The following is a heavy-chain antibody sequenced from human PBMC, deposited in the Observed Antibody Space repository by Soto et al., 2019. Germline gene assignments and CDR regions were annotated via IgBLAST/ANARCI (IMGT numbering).Heavy chain of an antibody. CDR3: ARDQRGYYYYGMDV. CDR1: GFTFSSYG. Sequence: QVQLVESGGGVVQPGRSLRLSCAASGFTFSSYGMHWVRQAPGKGLEWVAVIWYDGSNKYYADSVKGRFTISRDNSKNTLYLQMNSLRAEDTAVYYCARDQRGYYYYGMDVWDQGTTVTVSS. CDR2: IWYDGSNK. J-gene: IGHJ6*02. V-gene: IGHV3-33*01. D-gene: IGHD3-16*01.